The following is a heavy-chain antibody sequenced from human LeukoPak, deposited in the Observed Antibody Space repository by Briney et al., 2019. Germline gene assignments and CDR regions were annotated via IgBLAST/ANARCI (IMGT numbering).Heavy chain of an antibody. CDR2: ISSSSSYI. CDR3: ATLLRLGELSLDYFDY. J-gene: IGHJ4*02. CDR1: GFTFSSYS. V-gene: IGHV3-21*01. D-gene: IGHD3-16*02. Sequence: GGSLRLSCAASGFTFSSYSMNWVRQAPGQGLEWVSSISSSSSYIYYADSVKGRFTISRDNAKNSLYLQMNSLRAEDTAVYYCATLLRLGELSLDYFDYWGQGTLVTVSS.